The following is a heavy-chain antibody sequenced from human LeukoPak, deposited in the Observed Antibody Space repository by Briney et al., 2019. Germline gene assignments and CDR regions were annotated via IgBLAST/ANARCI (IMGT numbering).Heavy chain of an antibody. D-gene: IGHD3-22*01. Sequence: PGRSLRLSCAASRYTFSSHGMHWAPQAPGKGLEWVALIWYDGYKKYYSESVKGRFTISRDNPKNTLYLQMNSLRAEDTAVYYCAREFNYYDSSGYYNAQVPMDYWGQGTPVTVSS. CDR2: IWYDGYKK. CDR3: AREFNYYDSSGYYNAQVPMDY. J-gene: IGHJ4*02. V-gene: IGHV3-33*01. CDR1: RYTFSSHG.